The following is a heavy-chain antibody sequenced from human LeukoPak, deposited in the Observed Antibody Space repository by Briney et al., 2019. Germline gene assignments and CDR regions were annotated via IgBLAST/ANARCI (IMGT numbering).Heavy chain of an antibody. D-gene: IGHD4-17*01. J-gene: IGHJ4*02. Sequence: GGSLRLSCAASGFTFSSYWMHWVRQAPGKGLVWVSRINSDGSSTSYADSVKGRFTISRGNAKNTLYLQMNSLRAEDTAVYYCARAPYGDYVFDYWGQGTLVTVSS. CDR1: GFTFSSYW. CDR3: ARAPYGDYVFDY. V-gene: IGHV3-74*01. CDR2: INSDGSST.